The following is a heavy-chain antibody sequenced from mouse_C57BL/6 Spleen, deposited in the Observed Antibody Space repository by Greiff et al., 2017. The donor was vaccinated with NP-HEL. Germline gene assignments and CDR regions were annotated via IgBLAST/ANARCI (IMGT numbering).Heavy chain of an antibody. CDR2: IYPRDGSN. CDR3: ARTIYYDYGWFAY. V-gene: IGHV1-85*01. D-gene: IGHD2-4*01. Sequence: VQLQQSGPELVKPGASVKLSCKASGYTFTSYDINWVKQRPGQGLEWIGWIYPRDGSNKYNEKLKGKATLTVDTSSSTAYMELHSLTSEDTAVYFCARTIYYDYGWFAYWGQGTLVTVSA. CDR1: GYTFTSYD. J-gene: IGHJ3*01.